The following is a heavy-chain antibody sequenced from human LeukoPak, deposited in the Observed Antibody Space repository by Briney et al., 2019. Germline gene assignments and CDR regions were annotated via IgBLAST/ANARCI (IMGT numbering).Heavy chain of an antibody. J-gene: IGHJ4*02. CDR1: GFTFSSCG. Sequence: PGGSLRLSCAASGFTFSSCGMHWVRQAPGKGLEWVAVIWYDGSNKYYADSVKGRFTISRDNSKNTLYLQMNSLRAEDTAVYYCAKGAGFLEWLSYYFDYWGQGTLVTVSS. V-gene: IGHV3-33*06. CDR2: IWYDGSNK. D-gene: IGHD3-3*01. CDR3: AKGAGFLEWLSYYFDY.